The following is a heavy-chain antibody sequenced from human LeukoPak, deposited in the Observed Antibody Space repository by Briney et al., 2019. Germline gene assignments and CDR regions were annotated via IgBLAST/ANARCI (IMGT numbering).Heavy chain of an antibody. CDR1: GFTFSSYA. J-gene: IGHJ4*02. Sequence: AGGSLRLYCAASGFTFSSYAMHWVRQAPGKGLEWVSLISSGGTYEYYADSVKGRFTISRDNSKNTLYLQLNSLRAEDTAVYYCARDSTYYYDSGSSGPHYFDNWGQGTLVTVSS. CDR2: ISSGGTYE. V-gene: IGHV3-30*01. CDR3: ARDSTYYYDSGSSGPHYFDN. D-gene: IGHD3-10*01.